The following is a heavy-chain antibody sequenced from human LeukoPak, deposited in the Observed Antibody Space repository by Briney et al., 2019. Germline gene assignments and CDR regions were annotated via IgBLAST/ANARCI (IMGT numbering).Heavy chain of an antibody. J-gene: IGHJ4*02. Sequence: SGGSLRLSCAASGFTFSSYSMNWVRQAPGKGLEWVSSISSSSSYIYYADSVKGRFTISRDNAKNSLYLQMNSLRAEDTAVYYCARGGLRYFDWLHPYYFGYWGQGTLVTVSS. V-gene: IGHV3-21*01. CDR2: ISSSSSYI. D-gene: IGHD3-9*01. CDR1: GFTFSSYS. CDR3: ARGGLRYFDWLHPYYFGY.